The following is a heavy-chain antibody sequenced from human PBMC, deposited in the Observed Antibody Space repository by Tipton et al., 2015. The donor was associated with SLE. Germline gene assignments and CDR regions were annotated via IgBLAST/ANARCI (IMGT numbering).Heavy chain of an antibody. CDR1: GYRFTSYW. CDR3: ARLMTYYYDSSGFDAFDI. V-gene: IGHV5-51*01. CDR2: IYPGDSDT. D-gene: IGHD3-22*01. Sequence: QLVQSGAEVKKPGESLKISCKGSGYRFTSYWIGWVRQMPGKGLEWMGIIYPGDSDTRYSPSFQGQVTISADKSISTAYLQWSSLKASDTAMYYCARLMTYYYDSSGFDAFDIWGQGTMVTVSS. J-gene: IGHJ3*02.